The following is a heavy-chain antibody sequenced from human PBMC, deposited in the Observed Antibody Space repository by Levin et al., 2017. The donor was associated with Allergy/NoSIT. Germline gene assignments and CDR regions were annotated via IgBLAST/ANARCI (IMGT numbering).Heavy chain of an antibody. Sequence: SETLSLTCTVSGGSISSSSYYWGWIRQPPGKGLEWIGSIYYSGSTYYNPSLKSRVIISVDTSKNQFSLKLSSVTAADTAVYYCARHDGKASGNDYALFDYWGQGTLVTVSS. CDR2: IYYSGST. CDR3: ARHDGKASGNDYALFDY. CDR1: GGSISSSSYY. J-gene: IGHJ4*02. D-gene: IGHD5-12*01. V-gene: IGHV4-39*01.